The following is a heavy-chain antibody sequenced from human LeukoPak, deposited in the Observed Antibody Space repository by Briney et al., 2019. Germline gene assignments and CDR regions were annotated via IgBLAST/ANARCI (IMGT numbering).Heavy chain of an antibody. D-gene: IGHD3-10*01. CDR3: ARPAAPGNYYGSGSYPFDY. V-gene: IGHV1-3*01. CDR2: ISAGNGNT. J-gene: IGHJ4*02. Sequence: GSVKVSCKASGYTFTSYAIHWVRQAPGQRLEWMGWISAGNGNTKYSQNFQGRVTFISNTSATTAFMELSSLRSEDTAVYYCARPAAPGNYYGSGSYPFDYWGQGTLVTVSS. CDR1: GYTFTSYA.